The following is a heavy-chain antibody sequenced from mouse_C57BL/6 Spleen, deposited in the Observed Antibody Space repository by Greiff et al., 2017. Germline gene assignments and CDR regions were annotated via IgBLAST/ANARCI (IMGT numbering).Heavy chain of an antibody. Sequence: VQLQQSGPGLVQPSQSLSITCTVSGFSLTSYGVHWVRQSPGQGLEWLGVIWRGGSTDYNAAFMSRLSITKNNSKSHVFFKMNSLQADYTAIYYCSSSDGSPTMDYWGQGTSVTVSS. V-gene: IGHV2-5*01. CDR2: IWRGGST. CDR1: GFSLTSYG. D-gene: IGHD2-3*01. CDR3: SSSDGSPTMDY. J-gene: IGHJ4*01.